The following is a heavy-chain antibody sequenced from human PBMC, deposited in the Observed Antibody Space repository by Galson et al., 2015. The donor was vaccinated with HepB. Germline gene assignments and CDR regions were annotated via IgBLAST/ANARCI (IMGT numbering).Heavy chain of an antibody. J-gene: IGHJ6*02. D-gene: IGHD6-19*01. Sequence: QSGAEVKKPGESLRISCTGSEYSFTRSSIGWVRQMSGKGLEWMGIIYPGDSDTRYSPSFQGQVTISADKSISTAYLQWSSLKASDTAMYYCASASRVNEQWLPSGSYYYALDVWGQGTPVTVSS. V-gene: IGHV5-51*01. CDR1: EYSFTRSS. CDR3: ASASRVNEQWLPSGSYYYALDV. CDR2: IYPGDSDT.